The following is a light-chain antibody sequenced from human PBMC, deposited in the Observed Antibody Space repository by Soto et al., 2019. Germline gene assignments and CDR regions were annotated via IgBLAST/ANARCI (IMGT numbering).Light chain of an antibody. CDR3: QQTYGSPPMLP. J-gene: IGKJ4*01. V-gene: IGKV1-39*01. CDR1: QSIGHY. CDR2: AAS. Sequence: IQMTPSPSSLSASVGDRVTITCRASQSIGHYLNWYQQKAVKAPNLLIYAASNLQSGVPSRFSGRGSGTDFTLPISSLQPEDFATSYCQQTYGSPPMLPFGGGTKVEIK.